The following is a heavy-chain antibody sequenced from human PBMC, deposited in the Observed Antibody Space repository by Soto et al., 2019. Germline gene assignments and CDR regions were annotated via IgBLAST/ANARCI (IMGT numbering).Heavy chain of an antibody. CDR1: GQSFSGHS. CDR3: ARGSGIVALPGELEVFKYDY. D-gene: IGHD1-1*01. Sequence: QVQLQQWGAGLVKPSETLSLSCAVYGQSFSGHSWAWIRQPPGKGLEWIGEINESGSTYYNPSLKSRVTISTDTSKNQFSLKLSSVSAADTAAYFCARGSGIVALPGELEVFKYDYWGQGTLVNVSS. V-gene: IGHV4-34*01. J-gene: IGHJ4*02. CDR2: INESGST.